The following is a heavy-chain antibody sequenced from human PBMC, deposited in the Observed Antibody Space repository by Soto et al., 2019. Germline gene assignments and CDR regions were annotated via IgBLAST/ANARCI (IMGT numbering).Heavy chain of an antibody. CDR2: LNPNTGDT. J-gene: IGHJ6*02. V-gene: IGHV1-2*02. CDR3: ARQARGYYGLDV. Sequence: SVKVSCKASGFSFNDYYFYWVRQAPGQGLEGMGLLNPNTGDTNYAQKFQGRVTLTRDTSIGTAYMELSRLKSDDTAVYYCARQARGYYGLDVWGQGTTVTVSS. CDR1: GFSFNDYY.